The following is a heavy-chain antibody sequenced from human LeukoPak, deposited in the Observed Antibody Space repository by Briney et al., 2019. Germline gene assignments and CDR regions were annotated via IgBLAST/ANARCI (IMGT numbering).Heavy chain of an antibody. Sequence: GGSLRLSCAASGFTFSNYWMHWVRQVPGKGLVWVSRINTDGSYSIYADSVKGRLTISRDNAKNTVYLQMNSLRVEDAAVYYCARDRGALDYWGQGTLVTVSS. CDR1: GFTFSNYW. CDR3: ARDRGALDY. CDR2: INTDGSYS. V-gene: IGHV3-74*01. D-gene: IGHD3-16*01. J-gene: IGHJ4*02.